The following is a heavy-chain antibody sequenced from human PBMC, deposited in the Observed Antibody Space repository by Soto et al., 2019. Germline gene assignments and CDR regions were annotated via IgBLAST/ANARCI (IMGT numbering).Heavy chain of an antibody. CDR2: IYSSGST. CDR1: GGPISPYY. D-gene: IGHD3-22*01. V-gene: IGHV4-4*07. Sequence: SETLSLTCTVSGGPISPYYWSWIRQPAGKGLEWIGRIYSSGSTNYNSPLKSRVSMSLDTARNQISLKVKSVTAADTAVYYCAREGGYFDSSGSGVYHYYGVDVWGRGTTVTVSS. J-gene: IGHJ6*02. CDR3: AREGGYFDSSGSGVYHYYGVDV.